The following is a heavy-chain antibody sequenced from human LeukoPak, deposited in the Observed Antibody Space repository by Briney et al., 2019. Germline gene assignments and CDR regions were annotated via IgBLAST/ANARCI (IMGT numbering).Heavy chain of an antibody. CDR3: ARKQWLVQGTFDI. D-gene: IGHD6-19*01. V-gene: IGHV3-23*01. CDR1: GFTFTTYG. Sequence: PGGTLRLSCAASGFTFTTYGMTWVRQAPGKGLEWVSAISGSAAATFYGDSVKGRFTISRDNSKRTVYLQMNSLRAEDTAVYYCARKQWLVQGTFDIWGQGTMVTVSS. CDR2: ISGSAAAT. J-gene: IGHJ3*02.